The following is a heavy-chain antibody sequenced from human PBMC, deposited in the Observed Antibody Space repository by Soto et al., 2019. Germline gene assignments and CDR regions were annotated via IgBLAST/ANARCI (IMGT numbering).Heavy chain of an antibody. D-gene: IGHD4-17*01. Sequence: GGSLRLSCAASGFTVSSNYMSWVRQAPGKGLEWVSVIYSGGSTYYADSVKGRFTISRDNSKNTLYLQMNSLRAEDTAVYYCAGTLFYGDYVSYYMDVWGKGTTVTVSS. CDR3: AGTLFYGDYVSYYMDV. CDR2: IYSGGST. V-gene: IGHV3-66*01. J-gene: IGHJ6*03. CDR1: GFTVSSNY.